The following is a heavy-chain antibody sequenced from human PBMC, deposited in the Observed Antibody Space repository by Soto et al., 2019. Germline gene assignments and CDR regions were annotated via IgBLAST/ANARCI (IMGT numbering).Heavy chain of an antibody. V-gene: IGHV1-18*01. D-gene: IGHD6-13*01. Sequence: QVQLVQSGAEVKKPGASVKVSCKTSGYTFNTYGSRWVRQAPGQGREWMGWISAYNGDTNYAQKLQGRVTMTTDTSTSTAYMELRSLRSDATSVYYCASDRGAQQGQQHGQVDHWGQGTLVTVSS. CDR3: ASDRGAQQGQQHGQVDH. CDR1: GYTFNTYG. J-gene: IGHJ1*01. CDR2: ISAYNGDT.